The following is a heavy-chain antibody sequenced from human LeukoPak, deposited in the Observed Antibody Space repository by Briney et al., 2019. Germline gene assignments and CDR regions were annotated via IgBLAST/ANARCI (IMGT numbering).Heavy chain of an antibody. CDR1: GGSISSDGYS. CDR2: IYHSGSI. V-gene: IGHV4-30-2*01. J-gene: IGHJ2*01. Sequence: SETLSLTCAVSGGSISSDGYSWSWIRQPPGKGLEWIGYIYHSGSIFYNPSLKSRVTISVDTSKNQFSLKLSSVTAADTAVYYCARAQYYYDSSGYPYWYFDLWGRGTLVTVSS. CDR3: ARAQYYYDSSGYPYWYFDL. D-gene: IGHD3-22*01.